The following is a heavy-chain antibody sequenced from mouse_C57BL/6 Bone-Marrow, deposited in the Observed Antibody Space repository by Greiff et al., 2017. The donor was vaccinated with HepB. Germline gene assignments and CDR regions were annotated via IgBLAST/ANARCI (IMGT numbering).Heavy chain of an antibody. D-gene: IGHD2-4*01. Sequence: QVTLKESGPGILQSSQTLSLTCSFSGFSLSTSGMGVSWIRQPSGKGLEWLAHIYWDDDKRYNPSLKSRLTISKDTSRNQVFLKITSVDTADTATYYCARSLYDYDAPYAMDYWGQGTSVTVSS. CDR3: ARSLYDYDAPYAMDY. CDR2: IYWDDDK. J-gene: IGHJ4*01. V-gene: IGHV8-12*01. CDR1: GFSLSTSGMG.